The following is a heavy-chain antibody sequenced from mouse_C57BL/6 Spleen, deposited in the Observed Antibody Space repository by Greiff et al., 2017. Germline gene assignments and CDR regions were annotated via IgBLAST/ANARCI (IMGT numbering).Heavy chain of an antibody. D-gene: IGHD2-4*01. CDR3: ARYDYGPWFAY. CDR2: IDPSDSYT. J-gene: IGHJ3*01. Sequence: VQLQQPGAELVMPGASVKLSCKASGYTFTSYWMHWVKQRPGQGLEWIGEIDPSDSYTNYSQKFKGKSTLTVDKSSSTAYMQLSSLTSEDSAVYYCARYDYGPWFAYWGQGTLVTVSA. CDR1: GYTFTSYW. V-gene: IGHV1-69*01.